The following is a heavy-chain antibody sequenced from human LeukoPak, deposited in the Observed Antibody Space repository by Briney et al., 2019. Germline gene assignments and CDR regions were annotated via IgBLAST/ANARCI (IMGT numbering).Heavy chain of an antibody. J-gene: IGHJ4*02. Sequence: GGSLRLSCAASGFTFSNYEMNWVRQAPGKGLEWLSYISGNGNTIYYADSVKGRFTISRDNAKNSLYLQMNTLRLEDTAVYYCAKDRNLFGSGNYSDSWGYWGQGTLVTVSS. D-gene: IGHD3-10*01. CDR2: ISGNGNTI. V-gene: IGHV3-48*03. CDR3: AKDRNLFGSGNYSDSWGY. CDR1: GFTFSNYE.